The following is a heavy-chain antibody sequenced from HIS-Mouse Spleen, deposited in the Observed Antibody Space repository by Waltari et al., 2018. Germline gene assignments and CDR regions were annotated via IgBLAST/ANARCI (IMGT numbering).Heavy chain of an antibody. Sequence: EVQLVESGGGLVQPGRSLRLSCAASGFTVDYYAMHWARQAPAKGLEWVSGISWNSRSRGYADSVKGRFTISRDNAKNSLYLQMNSLRAEDTALYYCAKDGSGVVITQFDYWGQGTLVTVSS. CDR1: GFTVDYYA. V-gene: IGHV3-9*01. D-gene: IGHD3-3*01. J-gene: IGHJ4*02. CDR3: AKDGSGVVITQFDY. CDR2: ISWNSRSR.